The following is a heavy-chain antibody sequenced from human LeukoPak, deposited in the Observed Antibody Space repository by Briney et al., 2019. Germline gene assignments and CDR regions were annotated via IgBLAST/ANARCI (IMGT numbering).Heavy chain of an antibody. V-gene: IGHV3-30*19. D-gene: IGHD5-18*01. Sequence: PGGSLRLSCAASGFTFSKYGMHWVRQAPGKGLEWVTAISYDGSNKYSADSVKGRFTISRDNSKNTLYLQMNSLRADDTAVYYCAGVDAAMPDAFDIWGQGTTVTVSS. CDR3: AGVDAAMPDAFDI. CDR2: ISYDGSNK. CDR1: GFTFSKYG. J-gene: IGHJ3*02.